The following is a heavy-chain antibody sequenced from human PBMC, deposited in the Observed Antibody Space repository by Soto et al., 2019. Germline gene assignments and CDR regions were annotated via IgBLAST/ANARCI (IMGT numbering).Heavy chain of an antibody. CDR3: ARGNYYYYMDV. J-gene: IGHJ6*03. Sequence: GGSLRLSCAASGFTVSSNYMSWVRQAPGKGLEWVSVIYSGGSTYYADSVKGRFTISRDNSKNTLYLQMNSLRAEDTAVYYCARGNYYYYMDVWGKGTTVTVSS. V-gene: IGHV3-66*01. CDR2: IYSGGST. CDR1: GFTVSSNY.